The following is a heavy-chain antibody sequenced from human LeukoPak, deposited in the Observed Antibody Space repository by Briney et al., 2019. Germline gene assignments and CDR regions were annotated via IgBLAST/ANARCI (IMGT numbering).Heavy chain of an antibody. CDR3: ARGLRSGSHSRGFDP. D-gene: IGHD3-10*02. CDR2: IIPIFGTA. V-gene: IGHV1-69*13. CDR1: GGTFSSYA. J-gene: IGHJ5*02. Sequence: SVKVSCKASGGTFSSYAISWVRQAPGQGLEWMGGIIPIFGTANYAQKFQGRVTITADESTSTAYMELSSLRSEDTAEYYCARGLRSGSHSRGFDPWGQGTLVTVSS.